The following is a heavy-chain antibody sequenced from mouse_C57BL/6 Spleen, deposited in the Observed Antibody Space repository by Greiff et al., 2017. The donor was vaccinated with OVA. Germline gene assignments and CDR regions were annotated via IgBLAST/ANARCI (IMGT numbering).Heavy chain of an antibody. D-gene: IGHD2-1*01. CDR1: GYSITSGYY. V-gene: IGHV3-6*01. CDR3: ASDYGNHFDY. Sequence: DVKLQESGPGLVKPSQSLSLTCSVTGYSITSGYYWNWIRQFPGNKLEWMGYISYDGSNNYNPSLKNRISITRDTSKNQFFLKLNSVTTEDTATYYCASDYGNHFDYWGQGTTLTVSS. CDR2: ISYDGSN. J-gene: IGHJ2*01.